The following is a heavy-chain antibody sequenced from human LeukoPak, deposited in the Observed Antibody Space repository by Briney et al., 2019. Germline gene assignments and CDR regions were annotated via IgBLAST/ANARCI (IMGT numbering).Heavy chain of an antibody. V-gene: IGHV3-21*01. D-gene: IGHD3-10*01. CDR1: GFTFSNYA. Sequence: GGSLRLSCKASGFTFSNYAMNWVRQAPGKGLEWVSSITSVSSYKYYADSVKGRFTISRDNSRGTLYLQMNSLRPEDTAIYYCAREGYYGSGSPPSLYFDYWGQGTLVTVSS. J-gene: IGHJ4*02. CDR2: ITSVSSYK. CDR3: AREGYYGSGSPPSLYFDY.